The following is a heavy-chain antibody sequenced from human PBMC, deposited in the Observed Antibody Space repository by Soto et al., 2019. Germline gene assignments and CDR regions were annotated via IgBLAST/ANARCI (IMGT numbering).Heavy chain of an antibody. CDR2: LSFSGGSA. CDR3: SRAPHEYFSYFDS. V-gene: IGHV3-23*01. Sequence: DVQLLESGGGLVQPGGSLRVSCAVSGVSFTASAWSWVRQAPGRGLEWVSSLSFSGGSAYYGDSVKGRFTIYRDTSKNTVYLEMNSVRVEDTAIYYCSRAPHEYFSYFDSWGRGTLVTVSS. J-gene: IGHJ5*01. D-gene: IGHD6-6*01. CDR1: GVSFTASA.